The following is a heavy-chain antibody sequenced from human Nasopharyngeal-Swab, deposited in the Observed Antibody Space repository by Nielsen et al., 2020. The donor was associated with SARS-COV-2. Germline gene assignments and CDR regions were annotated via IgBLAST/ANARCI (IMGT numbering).Heavy chain of an antibody. Sequence: GSLRLSCTVSGGSISSYYWSWIRHPPGKGLEWIGYIYYSGSTNYNPSLKSRVTISVDTSKNQFSLKLSSVTAADTAVYYCARGSGYYDSSGYSDYWGQGTLVTVSS. CDR3: ARGSGYYDSSGYSDY. CDR2: IYYSGST. D-gene: IGHD3-22*01. V-gene: IGHV4-59*13. J-gene: IGHJ4*02. CDR1: GGSISSYY.